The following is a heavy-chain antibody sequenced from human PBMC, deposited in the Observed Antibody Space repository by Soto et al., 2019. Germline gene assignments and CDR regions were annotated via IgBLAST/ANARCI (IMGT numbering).Heavy chain of an antibody. CDR2: IYYSGST. J-gene: IGHJ6*02. CDR1: GGSISSGGYY. Sequence: QVQLQESGPGLVKPSQTLSLTCTVSGGSISSGGYYWSWIRQHPGKGLEWIGYIYYSGSTDYNPARMSLVTISGVPSQHQLSLKLSSVTAADTAVYYCASAPSDDHRNGMDVWGQGTTVTVSS. V-gene: IGHV4-31*01. D-gene: IGHD3-16*01. CDR3: ASAPSDDHRNGMDV.